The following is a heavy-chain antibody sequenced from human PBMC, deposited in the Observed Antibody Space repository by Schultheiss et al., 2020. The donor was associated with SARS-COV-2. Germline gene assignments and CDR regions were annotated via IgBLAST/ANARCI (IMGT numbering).Heavy chain of an antibody. CDR2: ISYEGTIT. D-gene: IGHD5-12*01. J-gene: IGHJ6*02. CDR1: GFTFSSFG. V-gene: IGHV3-30*03. CDR3: ARVRWLRDYYYYYGMDV. Sequence: GGSLRLSCAASGFTFSSFGMHWVRQAPGKGLEWMATISYEGTITYYADSVKGRFTISRDNSKNTLYLQMNSLRAEDTAVYYCARVRWLRDYYYYYGMDVWGQGTTVTVSS.